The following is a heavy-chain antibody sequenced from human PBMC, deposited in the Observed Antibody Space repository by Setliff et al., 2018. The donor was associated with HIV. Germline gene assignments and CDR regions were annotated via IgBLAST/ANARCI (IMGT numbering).Heavy chain of an antibody. CDR3: ARVMEDCINGNCYVFDY. D-gene: IGHD2-15*01. CDR1: GFTFSDDY. J-gene: IGHJ4*02. Sequence: GGSLRLSCAASGFTFSDDYMSWIRQIPGKGLEWVSYISGSGSVIFYADSVKGRFTISRDNAKNSLYLQMDSLRAEDTAVYYCARVMEDCINGNCYVFDYWGQGTLVTVSS. CDR2: ISGSGSVI. V-gene: IGHV3-11*01.